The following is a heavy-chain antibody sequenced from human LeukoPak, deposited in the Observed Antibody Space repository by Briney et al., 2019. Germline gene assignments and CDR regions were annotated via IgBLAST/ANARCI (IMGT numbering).Heavy chain of an antibody. V-gene: IGHV3-30*18. CDR1: GFTFDNSG. D-gene: IGHD3/OR15-3a*01. Sequence: PGRSLRLSCAASGFTFDNSGMHWVRQALRKGLEWMAVISYDGTNSYYADSVKGRFAISRDNSKNTVFLQMNSLRVEDTAVYYCAKKYDNWIDYWGQGTLVTVSS. J-gene: IGHJ4*02. CDR3: AKKYDNWIDY. CDR2: ISYDGTNS.